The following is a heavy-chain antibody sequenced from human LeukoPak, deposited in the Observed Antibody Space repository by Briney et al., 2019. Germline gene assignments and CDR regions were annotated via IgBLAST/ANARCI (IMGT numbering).Heavy chain of an antibody. V-gene: IGHV1-8*01. CDR2: MNPNSGNT. CDR1: GYTFTSYD. J-gene: IGHJ4*02. CDR3: ARVDNWDYKFLGY. D-gene: IGHD1-7*01. Sequence: ASVKVSCKASGYTFTSYDINWVRQAPGQGLEWMGWMNPNSGNTAYSQRFQGRVTMSRNPSISTAYMELSSLTSEDTAIYYCARVDNWDYKFLGYWAQGTLVTVSS.